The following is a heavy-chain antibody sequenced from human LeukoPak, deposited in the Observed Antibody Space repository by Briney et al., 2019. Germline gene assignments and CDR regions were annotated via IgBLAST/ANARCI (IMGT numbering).Heavy chain of an antibody. V-gene: IGHV4-59*08. CDR3: AREGGAAAGTGFDY. J-gene: IGHJ4*02. D-gene: IGHD6-13*01. Sequence: SETLSLTCTVSGGSISSYYWSWIRQPPAKGLEWIGYIYYSGSTNYNPSLKSRVTISVDTSKNQFSLKLSSVTAADTAVYYCAREGGAAAGTGFDYWGQGTLVTVSS. CDR2: IYYSGST. CDR1: GGSISSYY.